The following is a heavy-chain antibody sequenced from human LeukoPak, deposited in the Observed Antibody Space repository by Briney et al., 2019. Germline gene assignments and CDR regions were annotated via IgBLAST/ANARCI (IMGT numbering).Heavy chain of an antibody. CDR2: ISGSGGST. Sequence: GGSLRLSCAASGFTFSSYAMSWVRQAPGKGLEWVSAISGSGGSTYYADSVKGRFTISKDNSKNTLYLQMNSLRAEDTAVYYCAKDSIKLLWFGELLPDYWGQGTLVTVSS. CDR1: GFTFSSYA. J-gene: IGHJ4*02. V-gene: IGHV3-23*01. CDR3: AKDSIKLLWFGELLPDY. D-gene: IGHD3-10*01.